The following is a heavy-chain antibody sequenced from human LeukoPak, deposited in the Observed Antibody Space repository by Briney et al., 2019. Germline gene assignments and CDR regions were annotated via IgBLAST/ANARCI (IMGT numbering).Heavy chain of an antibody. CDR2: ISSSSSTI. J-gene: IGHJ6*03. CDR1: GFTFSSYS. Sequence: GGSLRLSCAASGFTFSSYSMNWVRQAPGKGLEWVSYISSSSSTIYYADSVKGRFTISRDNAKNSLYLQMNSLRAEDTAVYYCAREYGYYGSGSYASYYYYYVDVWGKGTTVTVSS. D-gene: IGHD3-10*01. CDR3: AREYGYYGSGSYASYYYYYVDV. V-gene: IGHV3-48*01.